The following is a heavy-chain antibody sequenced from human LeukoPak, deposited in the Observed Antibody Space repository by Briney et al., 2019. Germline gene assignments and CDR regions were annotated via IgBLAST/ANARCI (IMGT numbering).Heavy chain of an antibody. V-gene: IGHV4-59*01. Sequence: PSETLSLTCTVSGGSISSYYWSWIRQPPGKGLEWIGYIYYSGSTNYNPSLKSRVTISVDTSKNQFSLKLSSVTAADTAMYYCARGGYSSFLNLFDYWGQGTLVTVSS. CDR1: GGSISSYY. CDR2: IYYSGST. D-gene: IGHD6-13*01. CDR3: ARGGYSSFLNLFDY. J-gene: IGHJ4*02.